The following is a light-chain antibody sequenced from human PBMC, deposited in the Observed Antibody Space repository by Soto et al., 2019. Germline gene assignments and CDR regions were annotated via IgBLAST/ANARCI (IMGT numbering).Light chain of an antibody. V-gene: IGLV2-23*01. Sequence: QSALTQAASVSGSPGESITISCTGTSSDAGNYNFVSWYQQHPGKAPKVIIYEDSTRPSGVSNRISCSKSGNTASLTISGLQAEDDADYYCCSYAGSSTSWVFGGGTKLTVL. CDR3: CSYAGSSTSWV. J-gene: IGLJ3*02. CDR2: EDS. CDR1: SSDAGNYNF.